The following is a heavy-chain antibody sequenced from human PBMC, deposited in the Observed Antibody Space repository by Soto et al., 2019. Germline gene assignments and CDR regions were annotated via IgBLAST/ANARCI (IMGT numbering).Heavy chain of an antibody. D-gene: IGHD2-8*01. J-gene: IGHJ5*02. CDR3: ARPGLELYHAHASRFDP. CDR1: GYSFTSYW. Sequence: GESLKISCKGSGYSFTSYWISWVRQMPGKGLEWMGRIDPSDSYTNYSPSFQGHVTISADKSISTAYLQWSSLKASDTAMYYCARPGLELYHAHASRFDPSGQGTLVTVSS. V-gene: IGHV5-10-1*01. CDR2: IDPSDSYT.